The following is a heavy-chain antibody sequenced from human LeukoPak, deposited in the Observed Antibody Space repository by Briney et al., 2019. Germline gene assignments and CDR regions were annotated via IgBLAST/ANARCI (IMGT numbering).Heavy chain of an antibody. Sequence: GGSLRLSCAASGFSVRTNDVSWVRQRPGKGLEWVSVVYGGGTTYYADSVKGRFAISRDNSMNTVHLQMDSLRDEDTAVYYCAKGTSVAGTIFGYWGQGTLVTVSS. V-gene: IGHV3-66*01. D-gene: IGHD6-19*01. CDR3: AKGTSVAGTIFGY. J-gene: IGHJ4*02. CDR2: VYGGGTT. CDR1: GFSVRTND.